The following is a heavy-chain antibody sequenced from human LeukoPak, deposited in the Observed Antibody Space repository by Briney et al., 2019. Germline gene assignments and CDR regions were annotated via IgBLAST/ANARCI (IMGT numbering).Heavy chain of an antibody. CDR1: GFTFDDYA. J-gene: IGHJ4*02. Sequence: QSGGSLRLSCAASGFTFDDYAMHWVRQAPGKGLEWVSGISWNSGSMDYADSVKGRFTISRDNAKNSLYLQMNSLRAEDTAVYYCARDPYSRFRNTFDYWGQGTLVTVSS. CDR2: ISWNSGSM. V-gene: IGHV3-9*01. D-gene: IGHD2-21*01. CDR3: ARDPYSRFRNTFDY.